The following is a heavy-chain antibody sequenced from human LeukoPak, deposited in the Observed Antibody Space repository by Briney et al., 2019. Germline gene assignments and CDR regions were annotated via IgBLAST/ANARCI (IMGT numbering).Heavy chain of an antibody. J-gene: IGHJ4*02. CDR1: GYTLTELS. CDR3: ARTNYRFGSMVVVPAAYDPYFDY. D-gene: IGHD2-2*01. V-gene: IGHV1-24*01. Sequence: GASVKVSCKVSGYTLTELSMHWVRQAPGKGLEWMGGFDPEDGETIYAQKFQGRVTMTEDTSTDTAYMELSSLRSDDTAVYYCARTNYRFGSMVVVPAAYDPYFDYWGQGTLVTVSS. CDR2: FDPEDGET.